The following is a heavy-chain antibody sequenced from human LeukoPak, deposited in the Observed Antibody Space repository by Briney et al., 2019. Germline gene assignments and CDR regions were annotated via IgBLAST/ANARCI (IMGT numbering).Heavy chain of an antibody. J-gene: IGHJ4*02. CDR1: GYTFTSYD. CDR3: AREGGLLYDY. Sequence: GASVKVSCKASGYTFTSYDINWVRQAPGQGLEWMGGIIPIFGTANYAQKFQGRVTITADESTSTAYMELSSLRSEDTAVYYCAREGGLLYDYWGQGTLVTVSS. CDR2: IIPIFGTA. D-gene: IGHD2-15*01. V-gene: IGHV1-69*13.